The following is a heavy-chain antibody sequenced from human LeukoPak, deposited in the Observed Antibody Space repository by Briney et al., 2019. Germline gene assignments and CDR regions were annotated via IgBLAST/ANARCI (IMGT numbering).Heavy chain of an antibody. V-gene: IGHV1-8*01. J-gene: IGHJ5*02. CDR3: ARDIAGATKGGWFDT. CDR1: GYTFTNYD. CDR2: MNPSSGNT. Sequence: ASVKVSCKASGYTFTNYDINWVRQATGQGLEWMGWMNPSSGNTGYAQKFQGRVTMTRNTSISTAYMELSSPRSEDTALYYCARDIAGATKGGWFDTWGQGTPVTVSS. D-gene: IGHD1-26*01.